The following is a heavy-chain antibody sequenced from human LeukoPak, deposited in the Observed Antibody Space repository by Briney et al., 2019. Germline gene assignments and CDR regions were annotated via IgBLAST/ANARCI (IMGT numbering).Heavy chain of an antibody. D-gene: IGHD6-6*01. CDR3: ARGIAARLWVFDY. V-gene: IGHV1-2*02. J-gene: IGHJ4*02. CDR2: INPNSGGT. CDR1: GYTFTGYY. Sequence: ASVKVSCKASGYTFTGYYMHWVRQAPGQGLEWMGWINPNSGGTNYAQKFQGRVTMTRDTSISTAYMELSRLGSYDTGVYYWARGIAARLWVFDYWGQGTLVTGSS.